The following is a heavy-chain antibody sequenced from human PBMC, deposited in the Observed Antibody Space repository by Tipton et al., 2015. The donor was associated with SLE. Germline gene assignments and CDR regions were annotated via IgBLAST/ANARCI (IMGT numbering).Heavy chain of an antibody. V-gene: IGHV3-15*01. CDR2: IKSKTDDGTT. CDR3: TAHALWELPYFYGMDV. Sequence: SLRLSCAASGFTFSNAWMSWVRQAPGKGLEWVGRIKSKTDDGTTDYAAPVKGRFTISRDDSKNTLYLQMNSLKTEDTAVYYCTAHALWELPYFYGMDVWGQGTTVTVSS. J-gene: IGHJ6*02. D-gene: IGHD1-26*01. CDR1: GFTFSNAW.